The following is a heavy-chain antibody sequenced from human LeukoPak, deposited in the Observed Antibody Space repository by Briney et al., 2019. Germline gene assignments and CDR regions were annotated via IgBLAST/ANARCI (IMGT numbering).Heavy chain of an antibody. CDR2: INPNSGGT. Sequence: ASVKVSCKASGYTFTGYYMHWVRQAPGQGLEWMGWINPNSGGTNYAQKLQGRVTMTRDTSISTAYMELSRLRSDDTAVYYCARGPSGSFPDDAFDIWGQGTMVTVSS. CDR1: GYTFTGYY. J-gene: IGHJ3*02. D-gene: IGHD1-26*01. CDR3: ARGPSGSFPDDAFDI. V-gene: IGHV1-2*02.